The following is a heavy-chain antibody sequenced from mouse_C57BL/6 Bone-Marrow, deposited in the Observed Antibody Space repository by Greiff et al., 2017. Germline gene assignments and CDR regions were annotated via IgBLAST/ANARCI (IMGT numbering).Heavy chain of an antibody. J-gene: IGHJ2*01. CDR1: GYTFTSYT. D-gene: IGHD3-2*02. CDR3: ARKTDSSGYVRGDYFDY. CDR2: INPSSGYT. Sequence: QVQLQQSGAELARPGASVKMSCKASGYTFTSYTMHWVKQRPGQGLEWIGYINPSSGYTKYNQKFKDKATLTADKSSSTAYMQLSSLTSEDSAVYYCARKTDSSGYVRGDYFDYWGQGTTLTVSS. V-gene: IGHV1-4*01.